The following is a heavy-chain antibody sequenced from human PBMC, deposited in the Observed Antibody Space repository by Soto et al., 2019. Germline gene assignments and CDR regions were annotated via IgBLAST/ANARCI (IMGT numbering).Heavy chain of an antibody. CDR3: ATDLSVRLGSQRWFDP. J-gene: IGHJ5*02. CDR2: IYYSGST. D-gene: IGHD6-25*01. V-gene: IGHV4-31*03. CDR1: GGSISSGGYY. Sequence: SETLSLTCTVSGGSISSGGYYWSWIRQHPGKGLEWIGYIYYSGSTYYNPSLKSRVTISVDTSKNQFSLKLSSVTAADTAVYNCATDLSVRLGSQRWFDPWGHGILVTVSS.